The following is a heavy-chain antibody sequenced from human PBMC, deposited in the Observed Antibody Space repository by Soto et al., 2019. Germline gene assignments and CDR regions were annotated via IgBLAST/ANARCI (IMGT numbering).Heavy chain of an antibody. V-gene: IGHV5-51*01. Sequence: GESLKISCKGSGYSFTGYWIGWVRQMPGKGLEWMGIIYPGDSDTRYSPSFQGQVTISADKSISTAYLQWSSLKASDTAMYYCARQDFWSGSPRDYYYYYMDVWGKGTTVTVSS. CDR1: GYSFTGYW. CDR2: IYPGDSDT. J-gene: IGHJ6*03. D-gene: IGHD3-3*01. CDR3: ARQDFWSGSPRDYYYYYMDV.